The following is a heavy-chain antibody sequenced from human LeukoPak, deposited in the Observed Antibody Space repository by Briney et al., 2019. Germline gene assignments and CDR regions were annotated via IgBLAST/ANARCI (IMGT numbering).Heavy chain of an antibody. D-gene: IGHD3-22*01. CDR3: AGDSSTY. Sequence: PGRSLRLSCAASGFTFDDYAMHWVRQAPGKGLEWVSGISWNSNSIGYADSVKGRFTISRDNSKNTLYLQMNSLRAEDTAVYYCAGDSSTYWGQGTLVTVSS. V-gene: IGHV3-9*01. CDR1: GFTFDDYA. CDR2: ISWNSNSI. J-gene: IGHJ4*02.